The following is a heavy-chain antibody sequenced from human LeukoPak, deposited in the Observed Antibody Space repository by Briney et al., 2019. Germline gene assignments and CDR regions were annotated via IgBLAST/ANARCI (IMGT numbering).Heavy chain of an antibody. D-gene: IGHD6-19*01. J-gene: IGHJ4*02. V-gene: IGHV3-74*01. CDR1: GVTFSSYW. CDR3: AIAVAGRFDY. CDR2: INSDVSST. Sequence: PGGSLRLSXAASGVTFSSYWMHWVRQAPGKGLVWVSRINSDVSSTSYADSVKGRFTISRDNGKNTLYLQMNSLRAEDTAVYYCAIAVAGRFDYWGQGTLVTVSS.